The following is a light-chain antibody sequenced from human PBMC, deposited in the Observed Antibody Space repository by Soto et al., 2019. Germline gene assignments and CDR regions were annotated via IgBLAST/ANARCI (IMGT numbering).Light chain of an antibody. CDR2: DAS. Sequence: DIQMTQSPSALSASVGDRATITCRASQSISSWLAWYQQKPGKAPKLLIYDASTLQSGVPSRYSGSGSGTEFTLTISNLQPDDFATYYCQQYHSYSVTFGQGTRLEIK. CDR1: QSISSW. V-gene: IGKV1-5*01. J-gene: IGKJ5*01. CDR3: QQYHSYSVT.